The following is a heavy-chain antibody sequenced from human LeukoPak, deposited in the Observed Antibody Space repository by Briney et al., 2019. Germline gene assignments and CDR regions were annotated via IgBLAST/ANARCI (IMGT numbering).Heavy chain of an antibody. J-gene: IGHJ6*03. V-gene: IGHV1-18*01. Sequence: ASVKVSCKASGYTFTNYFITWVRQAPGQGLEWMGWISAYNGNTNYAQKLQGRVTMTTDTSTSTAYMELRSLRSDDTAVYYCARDILGPKSTYYDFWSGYFHYYMDVWGKGTTVTVSS. CDR1: GYTFTNYF. D-gene: IGHD3-3*01. CDR3: ARDILGPKSTYYDFWSGYFHYYMDV. CDR2: ISAYNGNT.